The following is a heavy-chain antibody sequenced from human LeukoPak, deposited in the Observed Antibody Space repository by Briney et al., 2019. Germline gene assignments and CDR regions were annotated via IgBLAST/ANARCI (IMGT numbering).Heavy chain of an antibody. D-gene: IGHD4-23*01. Sequence: HPGGSLRLSCAASGFTFSSYAMSWVRQAPGKGLEWVSAISGSGGSTYYADSVKGRFTISRDNSKNTLYLQMNSLRAEDMAVYYCAKAPQGVTPYYFDYWGQGTLVTVSS. CDR1: GFTFSSYA. J-gene: IGHJ4*02. CDR2: ISGSGGST. V-gene: IGHV3-23*01. CDR3: AKAPQGVTPYYFDY.